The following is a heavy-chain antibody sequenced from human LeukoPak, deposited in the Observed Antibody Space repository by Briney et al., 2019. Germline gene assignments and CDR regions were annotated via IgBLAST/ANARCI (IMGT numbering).Heavy chain of an antibody. D-gene: IGHD1-26*01. Sequence: GGSLRLSCAASGFTFSSYAMHWVRQAPGKGPEWVAVISYDGSNKYYADSVKGRFTISRDNAKNPLYLQMNSLRAEDTAVYYCAKCYSGSYYRLSPFDYWGQGTLVTVSS. CDR2: ISYDGSNK. V-gene: IGHV3-30-3*02. CDR1: GFTFSSYA. CDR3: AKCYSGSYYRLSPFDY. J-gene: IGHJ4*02.